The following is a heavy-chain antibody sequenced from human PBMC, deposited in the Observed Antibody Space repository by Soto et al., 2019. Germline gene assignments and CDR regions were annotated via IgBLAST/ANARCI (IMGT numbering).Heavy chain of an antibody. J-gene: IGHJ4*02. Sequence: TLSLTCTVSGGSISSGCYYWSWIRQHPGKGLEWIGYIYYSGSTYYNPSLKSRVTISVDTSKNQFSLKLSSVTAADTAVYYCAGSYSSSWSRYFDYWGQGTLVTVSS. D-gene: IGHD6-13*01. CDR3: AGSYSSSWSRYFDY. CDR2: IYYSGST. V-gene: IGHV4-31*03. CDR1: GGSISSGCYY.